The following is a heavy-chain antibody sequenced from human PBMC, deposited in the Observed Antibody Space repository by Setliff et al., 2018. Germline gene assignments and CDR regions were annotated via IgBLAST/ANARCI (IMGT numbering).Heavy chain of an antibody. CDR3: AREQWLDPPGYYYMDV. V-gene: IGHV4-4*07. CDR2: IYIGGSA. Sequence: SETLSLTCTVSGGFISSYYWSWIRQPAGKGLEWIGHIYIGGSANYNPSLKSRVTMSIDTSKNQFSLKLNSVTAADMAEYYCAREQWLDPPGYYYMDVWAKGTTVTVSS. D-gene: IGHD6-19*01. J-gene: IGHJ6*03. CDR1: GGFISSYY.